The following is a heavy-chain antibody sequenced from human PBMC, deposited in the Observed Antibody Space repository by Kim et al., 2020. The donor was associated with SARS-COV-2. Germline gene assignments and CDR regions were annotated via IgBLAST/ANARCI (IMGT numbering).Heavy chain of an antibody. D-gene: IGHD3-16*01. V-gene: IGHV4-59*01. CDR3: AEGEMATIFDY. CDR1: GGSISSYY. CDR2: IYYSGST. J-gene: IGHJ4*02. Sequence: SETLSLTCTVSGGSISSYYWSWIRQPPGKGLEWIGYIYYSGSTNYNPSLKSRVTISVDTSKNQFSLKLSSVTAADTAVYYCAEGEMATIFDYWGQGTLVTVSS.